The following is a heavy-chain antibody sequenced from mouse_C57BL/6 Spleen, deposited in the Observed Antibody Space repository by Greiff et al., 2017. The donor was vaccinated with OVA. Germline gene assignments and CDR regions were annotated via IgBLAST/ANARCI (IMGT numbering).Heavy chain of an antibody. CDR1: GYTFTSYW. J-gene: IGHJ4*01. CDR2: IDPSDSYT. CDR3: ARSRGSSFSYAMDY. Sequence: QVQLQQPGAELVMPGASVKLSCKASGYTFTSYWMHWVKQRPGQGLEWIGEIDPSDSYTNYNQKFKGKSTLTVDKSSSTAYMQLSSLTSEDSAVYYCARSRGSSFSYAMDYWGQGTSVTVPS. D-gene: IGHD1-1*01. V-gene: IGHV1-69*01.